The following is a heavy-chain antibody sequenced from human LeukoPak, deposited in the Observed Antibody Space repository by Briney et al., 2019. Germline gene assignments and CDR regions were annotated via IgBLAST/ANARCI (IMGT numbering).Heavy chain of an antibody. V-gene: IGHV1-8*03. CDR1: GYTFTSYD. Sequence: ASVKVSCKASGYTFTSYDINWVRQATGQGLEWMGWMNPNSGNTGYAQKFQGRVTITRNTSISTAYMELSSLRSEDTAVYYCARGLGCSSTSCYTSDYYYYTDVWGKGTTVTVSS. J-gene: IGHJ6*03. CDR2: MNPNSGNT. D-gene: IGHD2-2*02. CDR3: ARGLGCSSTSCYTSDYYYYTDV.